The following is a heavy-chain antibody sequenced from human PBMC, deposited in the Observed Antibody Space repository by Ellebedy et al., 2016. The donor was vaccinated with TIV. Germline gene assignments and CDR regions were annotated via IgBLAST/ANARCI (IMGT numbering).Heavy chain of an antibody. CDR1: GYNFTSYS. V-gene: IGHV1-3*01. CDR3: ARGQLHHGDYFDY. CDR2: INAGNGNT. D-gene: IGHD1-26*01. J-gene: IGHJ4*02. Sequence: ASVKVSCKASGYNFTSYSMHWVRQAPGQRLEWMGWINAGNGNTKYSQKFQDRVTITRDTSASTAYMELSSLRSEDTAVYYCARGQLHHGDYFDYWGQGTLVTVSS.